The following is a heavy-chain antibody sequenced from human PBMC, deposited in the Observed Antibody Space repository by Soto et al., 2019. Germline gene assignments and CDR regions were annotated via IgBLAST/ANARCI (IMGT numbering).Heavy chain of an antibody. Sequence: SETLSLTCTVSGGSISSGDYYWSWIRQPPGKGLEWIGYIYYSGSTYYNPSLKSRVTISVDTSKNQFSLKLSSVTAADTAVYYCARVAKSKLLWFGITPNWFDPWGQGTLVTVSS. CDR3: ARVAKSKLLWFGITPNWFDP. CDR2: IYYSGST. V-gene: IGHV4-30-4*01. D-gene: IGHD3-10*01. J-gene: IGHJ5*02. CDR1: GGSISSGDYY.